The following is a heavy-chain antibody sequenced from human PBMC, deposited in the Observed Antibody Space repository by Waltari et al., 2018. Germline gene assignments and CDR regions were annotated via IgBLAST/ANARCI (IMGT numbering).Heavy chain of an antibody. CDR3: AGKYCSSTSCYYYYFDY. J-gene: IGHJ4*02. V-gene: IGHV4-38-2*01. D-gene: IGHD2-2*01. CDR1: GSSISSGYY. CDR2: IYHSGST. Sequence: QVQLQESGPGLVKPSETLSLTCAVSGSSISSGYYWVWSRQPPGKGLEWIGSIYHSGSTYYNPSLKSRVTISVDTSKNQFSLKLSSVTAADTAVYYCAGKYCSSTSCYYYYFDYWGQGTLVTVSS.